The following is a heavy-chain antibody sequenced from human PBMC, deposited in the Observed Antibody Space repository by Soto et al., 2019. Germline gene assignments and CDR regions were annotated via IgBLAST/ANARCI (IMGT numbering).Heavy chain of an antibody. J-gene: IGHJ6*01. Sequence: QVTLKESGPVLLKPTETLTLTCTVSGFSLTIPRLGVSWVRQPPGKALEWLAHIFSDDEKSYSTSLQSRHTTSQAPPKSQVVPSLSNRAPADTAKFFCPRLPGKCFPAYY. CDR1: GFSLTIPRLG. CDR2: IFSDDEK. V-gene: IGHV2-26*01. D-gene: IGHD3-10*02. CDR3: PRLPGKCFPAYY.